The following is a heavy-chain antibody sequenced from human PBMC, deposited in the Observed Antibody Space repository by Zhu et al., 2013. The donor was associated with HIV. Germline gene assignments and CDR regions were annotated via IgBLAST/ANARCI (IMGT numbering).Heavy chain of an antibody. CDR2: MNPNSGNT. CDR3: ARPRRDGYKGFGFGD. V-gene: IGHV1-8*01. Sequence: QVHLVQSGAEVKKPGASVKVSCKASGYTFTTYDINWVRQATGQGLEWMGWMNPNSGNTGYAQKFQGRVTMTRNTSISTAYMELSGLRSEDTAVYYCARPRRDGYKGFGFGDWGQGNPGSPSPQ. CDR1: GYTFTTYD. J-gene: IGHJ4*02. D-gene: IGHD3-3*01.